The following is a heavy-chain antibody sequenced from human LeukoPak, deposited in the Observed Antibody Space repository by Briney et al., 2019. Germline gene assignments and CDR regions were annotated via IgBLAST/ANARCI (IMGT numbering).Heavy chain of an antibody. CDR3: ARRGVAYYDILTGLYYGMDV. Sequence: GGSLRLSCAASGFTFSSYSMNWVRQAPGKGLEWVSSISSSSSYIYYADSVKGRFTISRDNAKNSLYLQMNSLRAGDTAVYYCARRGVAYYDILTGLYYGMDVWGQGTTVTVSS. CDR1: GFTFSSYS. D-gene: IGHD3-9*01. CDR2: ISSSSSYI. V-gene: IGHV3-21*01. J-gene: IGHJ6*02.